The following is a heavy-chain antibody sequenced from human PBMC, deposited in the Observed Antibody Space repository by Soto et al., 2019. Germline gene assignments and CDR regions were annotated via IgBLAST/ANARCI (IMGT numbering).Heavy chain of an antibody. D-gene: IGHD5-12*01. J-gene: IGHJ3*02. CDR1: GFTVSSNY. V-gene: IGHV3-53*04. CDR2: IYSGGST. CDR3: ASHRGYGAPGPFDAFDI. Sequence: EVQLVESGGGLVQPGGSLRLSCAASGFTVSSNYMRWVRQAPGKGLEWVSVIYSGGSTYYADSVKGRFTISRHNSKNTLYLQMNSLRAEDTAVYYCASHRGYGAPGPFDAFDIWGQGTMVTVSS.